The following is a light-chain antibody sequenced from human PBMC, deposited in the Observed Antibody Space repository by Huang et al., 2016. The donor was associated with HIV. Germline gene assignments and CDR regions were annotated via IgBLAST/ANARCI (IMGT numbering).Light chain of an antibody. CDR2: YST. J-gene: IGKJ4*01. Sequence: DIQVTQSPSSLSASVGDRVTITCRTSQRISSHLSWYQQKIGKGPKLLIAYSTVLQSGGPSRFTGSGAGTDFTLTINSLQPEDFATYYCQQTYSAPVTFGGGTRVEIK. CDR1: QRISSH. CDR3: QQTYSAPVT. V-gene: IGKV1-39*01.